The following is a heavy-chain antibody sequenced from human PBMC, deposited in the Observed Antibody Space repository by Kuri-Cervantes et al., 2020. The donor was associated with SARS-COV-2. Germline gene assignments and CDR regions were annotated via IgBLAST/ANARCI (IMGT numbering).Heavy chain of an antibody. V-gene: IGHV1-8*03. J-gene: IGHJ5*02. CDR1: GYTFTGYY. CDR3: ERIKATPPQYYDFWSGCYTTKWFDH. Sequence: ASVKVSCKASGYTFTGYYMHWVRQAPGQGLEWMGWINPNSGNTGYAQKFQGRVTITRNTSISTVYMELSRLRSEDTDVYYCERIKATPPQYYDFWSGCYTTKWFDHWGQGTLVTVSS. CDR2: INPNSGNT. D-gene: IGHD3-3*01.